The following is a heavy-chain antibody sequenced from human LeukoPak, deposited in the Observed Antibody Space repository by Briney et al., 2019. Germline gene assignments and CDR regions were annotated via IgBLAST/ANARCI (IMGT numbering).Heavy chain of an antibody. CDR3: ARSNRDAFDM. CDR2: ISSSGTTK. J-gene: IGHJ3*02. V-gene: IGHV3-48*03. D-gene: IGHD2/OR15-2a*01. CDR1: GFTFSSYE. Sequence: PGGSLRLSCAASGFTFSSYEMNWVRQGPGKGLEWVSYISSSGTTKYYAGSVKGRFTLSRDNAKKSLSLQMNSLRAEDTAIYYCARSNRDAFDMWGQGTVVTVSS.